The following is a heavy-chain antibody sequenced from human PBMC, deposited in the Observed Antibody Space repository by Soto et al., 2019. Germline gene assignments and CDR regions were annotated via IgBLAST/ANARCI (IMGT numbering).Heavy chain of an antibody. CDR3: AIRGGSCHMWCNLFDP. V-gene: IGHV1-69*01. D-gene: IGHD2-15*01. CDR1: GGTFSSYA. Sequence: QVQLVQSGAEVKKPGSSVKVSCKASGGTFSSYAISWVRQAPGQGLEWMGGIIPIFGTATYAQKFQGRVTMTADESTSTAYMELSSLRSEDTAGYYCAIRGGSCHMWCNLFDPWGQGTLVTVSS. CDR2: IIPIFGTA. J-gene: IGHJ5*02.